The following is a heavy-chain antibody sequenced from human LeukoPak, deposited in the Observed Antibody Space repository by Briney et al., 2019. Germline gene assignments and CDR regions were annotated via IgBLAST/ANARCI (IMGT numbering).Heavy chain of an antibody. J-gene: IGHJ4*02. D-gene: IGHD1-14*01. CDR1: GYTFTDYY. Sequence: ASVKVSCKASGYTFTDYYMHWVRQAPGQGLEWMGWINPNSGATNYAQKFQGRVAVTRDTSIRTAYMELSSLRSDDTAVYYCARANHNDYWGQGTLVTVSS. CDR3: ARANHNDY. V-gene: IGHV1-2*02. CDR2: INPNSGAT.